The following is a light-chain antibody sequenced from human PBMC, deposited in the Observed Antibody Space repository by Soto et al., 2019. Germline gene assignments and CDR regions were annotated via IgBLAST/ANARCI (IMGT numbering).Light chain of an antibody. CDR3: CSYAGSYTFV. CDR1: SSDVGGSNY. Sequence: QSALTQPRSVSGSPGQSVTISCTGKSSDVGGSNYVSWYQQHPGKAPKLMIYDVSKRPSGVPDRFSGSKSGNTASLTISGLQAEXEADYYCCSYAGSYTFVFGGGTKVTVL. J-gene: IGLJ2*01. CDR2: DVS. V-gene: IGLV2-11*01.